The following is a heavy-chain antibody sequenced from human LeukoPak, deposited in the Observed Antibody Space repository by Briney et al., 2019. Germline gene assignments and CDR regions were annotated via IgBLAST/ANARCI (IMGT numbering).Heavy chain of an antibody. CDR2: INPNGDRT. J-gene: IGHJ4*02. CDR1: GYTFTRHS. D-gene: IGHD6-19*01. Sequence: ASVKVSCKTSGYTFTRHSMHWVRQAPGQGLEWMGIINPNGDRTTYAQKIQGRVTMTRDMSTGTMYMEMSSLRSEDTAVYYCARDNNGWAWDYWGQGTLVTVPS. CDR3: ARDNNGWAWDY. V-gene: IGHV1-46*01.